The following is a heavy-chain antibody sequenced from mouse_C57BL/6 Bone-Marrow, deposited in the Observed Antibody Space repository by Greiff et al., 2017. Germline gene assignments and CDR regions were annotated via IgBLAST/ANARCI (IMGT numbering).Heavy chain of an antibody. V-gene: IGHV7-1*01. CDR2: SRNKANDYTT. CDR1: GFTFSDFY. CDR3: ASDAPYYSMDY. Sequence: EVQVVESGGGLVQSGRSLRLSCATSGFTFSDFYMEWVRQAPGKGLEWIAASRNKANDYTTEYSASVKGRFIVSRDTSQSILYLQMNALRAEDTAMDYCASDAPYYSMDYWGQGTSVTVSS. J-gene: IGHJ4*01.